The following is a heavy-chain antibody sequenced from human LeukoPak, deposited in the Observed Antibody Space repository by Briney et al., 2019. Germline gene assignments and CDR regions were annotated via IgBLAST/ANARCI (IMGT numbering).Heavy chain of an antibody. J-gene: IGHJ4*02. CDR1: GFTFSSCA. Sequence: PGGSLRLSCAAFGFTFSSCAMSWVRQTPGKGLEWVSAITESGGSIYYADSVKGRFTISRDNSKNRLYLQMNSLRAEDTALYYCARLPTGEQPENYWGQGTLVTVSS. CDR3: ARLPTGEQPENY. CDR2: ITESGGSI. V-gene: IGHV3-23*01. D-gene: IGHD3-16*01.